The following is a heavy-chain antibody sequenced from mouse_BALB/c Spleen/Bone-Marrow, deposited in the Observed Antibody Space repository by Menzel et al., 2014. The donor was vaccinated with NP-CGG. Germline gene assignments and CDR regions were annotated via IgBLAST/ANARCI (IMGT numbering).Heavy chain of an antibody. CDR2: INPYNDGT. Sequence: VQLQQSGPELVKPGASVKMSCKASGYTFTNYVMHWVKQKPGQGLEWIGYINPYNDGTKYNEKSKGKATLTSDKSSGTAYMELSSLTSEDSAVYYCARRPSFYGSSYGAMDYWGQGTSVTVSS. CDR1: GYTFTNYV. D-gene: IGHD1-1*01. CDR3: ARRPSFYGSSYGAMDY. V-gene: IGHV1-14*01. J-gene: IGHJ4*01.